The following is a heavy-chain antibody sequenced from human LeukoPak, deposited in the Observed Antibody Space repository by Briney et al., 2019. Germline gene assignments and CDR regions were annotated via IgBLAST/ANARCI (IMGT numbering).Heavy chain of an antibody. CDR1: GGSISSSSYY. D-gene: IGHD2-15*01. V-gene: IGHV4-39*07. CDR3: AGSGGSFYAFDI. J-gene: IGHJ3*02. CDR2: INYSGNT. Sequence: SETLSLTCAVSGGSISSSSYYWGWVRQPPGKGLEWIGTINYSGNTYCNPSLKSRVTISVDRSKNQFSLKLSSVTAADTAVYYCAGSGGSFYAFDIWGQGTMVTVSS.